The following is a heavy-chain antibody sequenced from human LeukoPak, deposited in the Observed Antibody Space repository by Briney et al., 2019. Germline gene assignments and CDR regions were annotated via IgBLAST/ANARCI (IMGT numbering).Heavy chain of an antibody. V-gene: IGHV4-59*01. CDR2: IYYSGST. CDR3: ARDGSDYYDSSGTAHYYYYGMDV. Sequence: PSETLSLTCTVSGGSISSYYWSWIRQPPGKGLEWIGYIYYSGSTNYNPSLKSRVTISVDTSKNQFSLKLSSVTAADTAVYYCARDGSDYYDSSGTAHYYYYGMDVWGQGTTVTVSS. J-gene: IGHJ6*02. D-gene: IGHD3-22*01. CDR1: GGSISSYY.